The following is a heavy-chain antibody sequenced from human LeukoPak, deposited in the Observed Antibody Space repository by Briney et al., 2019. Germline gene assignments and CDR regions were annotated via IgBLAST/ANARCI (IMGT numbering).Heavy chain of an antibody. CDR1: GGSFSGYY. CDR3: ARDSFYDTTGYIPLDY. J-gene: IGHJ4*02. CDR2: ISYSGTT. V-gene: IGHV4-34*01. Sequence: PSETLSLTCGVYGGSFSGYYWGWIRQPPGKGLEWIGSISYSGTTYYNPSLKSRVTISVDTSKKQLSLKLSSVTAADTALYYCARDSFYDTTGYIPLDYWGQGTLVTVSS. D-gene: IGHD3-22*01.